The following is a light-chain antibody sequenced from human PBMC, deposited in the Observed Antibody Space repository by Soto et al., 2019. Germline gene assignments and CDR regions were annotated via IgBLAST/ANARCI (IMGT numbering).Light chain of an antibody. J-gene: IGKJ2*01. CDR2: GAS. V-gene: IGKV3-20*01. Sequence: IVLTQSPGTLSLSPGERATLSCLASQSVSSTSLAWYHQNPVQAPRLLIYGASIRATGVPDRFSGSGSGTDFTLTISRLEPEEFAVYYCQKYGSSPYTFGQGNKLEIK. CDR3: QKYGSSPYT. CDR1: QSVSSTS.